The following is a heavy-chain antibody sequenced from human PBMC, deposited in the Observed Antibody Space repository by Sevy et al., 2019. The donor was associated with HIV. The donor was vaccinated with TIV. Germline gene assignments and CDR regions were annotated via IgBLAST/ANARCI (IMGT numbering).Heavy chain of an antibody. CDR2: IRSKANSYAT. V-gene: IGHV3-73*01. CDR3: WASGGYYDSSGYYYDFDY. D-gene: IGHD3-22*01. CDR1: GFTFSGSA. Sequence: GGSLRLSCAASGFTFSGSAMHWVRQASGKGLEWVGRIRSKANSYATAYAASVKGRFTISKEDSKNTAYLQMNSLKTEDTAVYYCWASGGYYDSSGYYYDFDYWGQGTLVTVSS. J-gene: IGHJ4*02.